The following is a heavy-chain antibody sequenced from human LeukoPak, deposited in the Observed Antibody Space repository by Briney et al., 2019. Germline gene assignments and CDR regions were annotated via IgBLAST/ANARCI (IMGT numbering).Heavy chain of an antibody. CDR1: GYTFTGNY. D-gene: IGHD1-26*01. V-gene: IGHV1-2*06. CDR2: INPNSGGI. CDR3: ARGAGYTGSYAGILDY. J-gene: IGHJ4*01. Sequence: ASVKVSCKASGYTFTGNYIHWVRQAPGQGLEWMGRINPNSGGINFAQKFRGRVSVTRDTSISTAYMELSSLRSDDTAVYYCARGAGYTGSYAGILDYWGQEPWSPSPQ.